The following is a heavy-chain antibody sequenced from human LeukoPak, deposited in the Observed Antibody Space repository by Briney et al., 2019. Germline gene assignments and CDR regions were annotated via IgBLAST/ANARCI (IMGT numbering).Heavy chain of an antibody. V-gene: IGHV1-18*01. J-gene: IGHJ4*02. CDR1: GYSFTNCG. D-gene: IGHD6-13*01. Sequence: ASVKVTCKASGYSFTNCGISWVRQAPGQGLEWMGWISGFNGNANFAPKLQDRVTLTTDASTSTAYMELRSLRSDDTAVYYCARDERSAAAGSAYYLDSWGQGTLVTVSS. CDR3: ARDERSAAAGSAYYLDS. CDR2: ISGFNGNA.